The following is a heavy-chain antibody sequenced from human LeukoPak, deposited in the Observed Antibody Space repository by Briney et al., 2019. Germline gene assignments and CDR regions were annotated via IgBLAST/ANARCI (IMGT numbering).Heavy chain of an antibody. CDR3: ARGVTGTTPFDY. CDR2: IYYTGST. D-gene: IGHD1-7*01. J-gene: IGHJ4*02. V-gene: IGHV4-59*08. Sequence: SETLPLTCTVSGGSITSYYWSWIRQPPGKGLEWIGYIYYTGSTNYNPSLKSRVTISVDTSKNQFSLKLSSVTAADTAVYYCARGVTGTTPFDYWGQGTLVTVSS. CDR1: GGSITSYY.